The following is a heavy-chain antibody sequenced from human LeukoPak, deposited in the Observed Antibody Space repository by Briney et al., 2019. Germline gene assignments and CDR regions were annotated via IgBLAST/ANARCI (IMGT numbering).Heavy chain of an antibody. D-gene: IGHD4-23*01. CDR3: AKDTGVNFMVWFDP. CDR2: ISGSGGST. V-gene: IGHV3-23*01. J-gene: IGHJ5*02. CDR1: GFTFCSYA. Sequence: GGPLRLSCAASGFTFCSYAMSWVRQAPGKGLEWVSAISGSGGSTYYADSVKGRFTISRDNSKNTLYLQMNSLRAEDTAVYYCAKDTGVNFMVWFDPWGQGTLVTVSS.